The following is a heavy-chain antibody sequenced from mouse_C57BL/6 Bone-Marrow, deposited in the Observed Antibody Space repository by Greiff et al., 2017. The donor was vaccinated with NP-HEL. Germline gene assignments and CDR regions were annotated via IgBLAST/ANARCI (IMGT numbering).Heavy chain of an antibody. CDR1: GYTFTSYG. Sequence: QVQLKQSGAELARPGASVKLSCKASGYTFTSYGISWVKQRTGQGLEWIGEIYPRSGNTYYNEKFKGKATLTADKSSSTAYMELRSLTSEDSAVYFCARSRGNYGYWGQGTTLTVSS. V-gene: IGHV1-81*01. J-gene: IGHJ2*01. D-gene: IGHD2-1*01. CDR3: ARSRGNYGY. CDR2: IYPRSGNT.